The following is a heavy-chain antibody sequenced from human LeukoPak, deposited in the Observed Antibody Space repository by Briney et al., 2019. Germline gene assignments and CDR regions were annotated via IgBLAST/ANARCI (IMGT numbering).Heavy chain of an antibody. V-gene: IGHV1-2*02. Sequence: ASVKVSCKASGYTFTGYYMHWVRQAPGQGLEWMGWINPNSGGTNYAQKFQGRVTMTRDTSISTAYMELSRLRSDDTAVYYCARVSGSYSALDYWGQGTLVTVSS. D-gene: IGHD1-26*01. CDR2: INPNSGGT. J-gene: IGHJ4*02. CDR1: GYTFTGYY. CDR3: ARVSGSYSALDY.